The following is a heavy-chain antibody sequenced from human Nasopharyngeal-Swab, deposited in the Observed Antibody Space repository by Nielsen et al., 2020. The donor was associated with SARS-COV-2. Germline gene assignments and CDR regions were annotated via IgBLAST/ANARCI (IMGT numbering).Heavy chain of an antibody. CDR2: IKSNTVGGAT. J-gene: IGHJ3*01. CDR3: TTRRYTGSAIDTFDL. CDR1: GFTVSNAW. Sequence: GGSLRLSCEVSGFTVSNAWMSWVRQATGKGLEWIGRIKSNTVGGATDYAAPVEGRFTISRDDSKNTVYLQLSSLRTEDTAVYYCTTRRYTGSAIDTFDLWGQGAVVNVPS. D-gene: IGHD1-26*01. V-gene: IGHV3-15*01.